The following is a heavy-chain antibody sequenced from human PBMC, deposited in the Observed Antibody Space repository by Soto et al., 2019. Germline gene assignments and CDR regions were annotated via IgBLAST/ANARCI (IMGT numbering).Heavy chain of an antibody. CDR3: ARDRLGVSVTGGGFDS. CDR2: ISRYNGNT. CDR1: GYTFSNFA. D-gene: IGHD2-8*02. Sequence: QVQLVQYGGEVKKPEASVKVSCKASGYTFSNFALSWVRQAPGQGLELMGWISRYNGNTNYAQKLQGRLTMTTDTSTSTAYMELRGLRSDDPAVYSCARDRLGVSVTGGGFDSWGQGTLVTVSS. V-gene: IGHV1-18*01. J-gene: IGHJ4*02.